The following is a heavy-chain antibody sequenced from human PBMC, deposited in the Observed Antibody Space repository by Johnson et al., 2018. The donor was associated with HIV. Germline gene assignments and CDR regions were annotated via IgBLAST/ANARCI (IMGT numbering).Heavy chain of an antibody. CDR3: AASWYGVSRPNAFDI. Sequence: VQLVESGGGLVQPGGSLRLSCGASAFTFSSNDMKWVRQAPGKGLEWVSPISGSDHSTYYADSVRGRFTISRDNSKNTLYLQMNSLRAEDSAVYYCAASWYGVSRPNAFDIWGQGTMVTVSS. CDR2: ISGSDHST. D-gene: IGHD2-2*01. J-gene: IGHJ3*02. CDR1: AFTFSSND. V-gene: IGHV3-23*04.